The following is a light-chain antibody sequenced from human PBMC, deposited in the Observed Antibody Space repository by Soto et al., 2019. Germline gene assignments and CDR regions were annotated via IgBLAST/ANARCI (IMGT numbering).Light chain of an antibody. CDR2: GVY. J-gene: IGKJ1*01. V-gene: IGKV3-20*01. CDR3: QQSGT. CDR1: QTGSNSY. Sequence: ELVLTQSPGTLSLSPGERANLSCRASQTGSNSYLAWYQHKSGQAPRLLIYGVYTRASGIPDRFSGSGSATEFTLTISRLEPEDVAVYYCQQSGTFGQGTKVDIK.